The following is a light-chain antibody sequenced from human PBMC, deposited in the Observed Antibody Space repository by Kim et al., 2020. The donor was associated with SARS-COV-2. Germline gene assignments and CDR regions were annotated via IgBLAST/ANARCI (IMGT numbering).Light chain of an antibody. CDR3: LQTYTVPRT. J-gene: IGKJ2*01. CDR1: QTVSRH. V-gene: IGKV1-39*01. Sequence: SGGDGVTIPCRASQTVSRHLSWYQQRPGEAPNLLIYAAYTLHDGVPSRFSGGGSGTDFTLTISSLQPEDFATYYCLQTYTVPRTFGQGTKLEI. CDR2: AAY.